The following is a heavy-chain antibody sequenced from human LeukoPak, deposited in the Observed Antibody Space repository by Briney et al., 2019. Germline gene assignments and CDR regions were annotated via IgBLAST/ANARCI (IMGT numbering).Heavy chain of an antibody. Sequence: SETLSLTCAVYGGSFSGYYWSWIRQPPGKGLEWIGEINHSGSTNYNPSLKSRVTISVDTSKNQFSLKLSSVTAADTAVYYCARESRYCSSTSCYEGVRYYYGMDVWGQGTTVTVSS. J-gene: IGHJ6*02. D-gene: IGHD2-2*01. CDR3: ARESRYCSSTSCYEGVRYYYGMDV. CDR2: INHSGST. CDR1: GGSFSGYY. V-gene: IGHV4-34*01.